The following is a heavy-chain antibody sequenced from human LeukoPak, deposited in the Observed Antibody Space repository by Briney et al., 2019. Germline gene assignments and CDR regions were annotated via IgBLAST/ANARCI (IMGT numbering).Heavy chain of an antibody. CDR3: ASAGYTSSSGRAFDI. D-gene: IGHD6-13*01. V-gene: IGHV3-23*01. CDR2: ISESGSRT. Sequence: PGGSLRLSCAASGFTFSRYVMSWVRQAPGKGPEWVPAISESGSRTYHGDSVKGRFTISRDNSKNTLYLQMNSLRAEDTAVYYCASAGYTSSSGRAFDIWGQGTMVTVSS. J-gene: IGHJ3*02. CDR1: GFTFSRYV.